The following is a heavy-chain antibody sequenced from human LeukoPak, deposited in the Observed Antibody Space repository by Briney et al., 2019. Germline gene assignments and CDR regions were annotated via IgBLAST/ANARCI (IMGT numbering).Heavy chain of an antibody. CDR3: ARANYYDSIGDAFDI. CDR1: GYTFTSYD. D-gene: IGHD3-22*01. J-gene: IGHJ3*02. CDR2: MSPNSGNT. V-gene: IGHV1-8*01. Sequence: GASVKVSCKASGYTFTSYDINWMRQATGQGLEWMGWMSPNSGNTGYAQKFQGRVTMTRDTSINTAYMELSSLKSDDTAVYYCARANYYDSIGDAFDIWGQGTMVTVSS.